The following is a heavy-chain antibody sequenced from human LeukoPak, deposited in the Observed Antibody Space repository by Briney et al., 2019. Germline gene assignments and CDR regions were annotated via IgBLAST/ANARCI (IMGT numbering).Heavy chain of an antibody. CDR3: ARPNTRGYGGIGAFDI. V-gene: IGHV5-51*01. CDR1: GYSFTNYW. CDR2: IYPCDSDI. Sequence: GESLKISCKGSGYSFTNYWIGWVRQMPGKGLERMGIIYPCDSDIRYSPSFQCQVTISADKSVSSAYLQWSSLKASDTAMYYCARPNTRGYGGIGAFDIWGQGTMVTVSS. J-gene: IGHJ3*02. D-gene: IGHD3-22*01.